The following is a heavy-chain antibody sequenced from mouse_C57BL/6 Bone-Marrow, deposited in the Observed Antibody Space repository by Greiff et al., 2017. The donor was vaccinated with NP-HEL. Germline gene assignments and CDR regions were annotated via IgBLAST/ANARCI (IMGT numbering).Heavy chain of an antibody. CDR2: IDPENGDT. V-gene: IGHV14-4*01. Sequence: VQLQQSGAELVRPGASVKLSCTASGFNIKDDYMHWVKQRPEQGLEWIGWIDPENGDTEYASKFQGKATITADTSSNTAYLQLSSLTSEDTAVDYCTTFNDYDGYYFDYWGQGTTLTVSS. CDR1: GFNIKDDY. CDR3: TTFNDYDGYYFDY. D-gene: IGHD2-4*01. J-gene: IGHJ2*01.